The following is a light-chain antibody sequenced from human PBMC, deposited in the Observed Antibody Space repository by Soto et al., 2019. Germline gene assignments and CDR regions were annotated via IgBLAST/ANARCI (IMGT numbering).Light chain of an antibody. Sequence: EIVLTQSPGTLSLSPGERATLSRRASQSVSSSFLAWYQQKPGQAPRLLIYGASSRATGIPDRFSGSGSGTDFTLTISRLEPEDVAVYYCQQYGSSPLTVGGGTKVEIK. CDR3: QQYGSSPLT. V-gene: IGKV3-20*01. J-gene: IGKJ4*01. CDR2: GAS. CDR1: QSVSSSF.